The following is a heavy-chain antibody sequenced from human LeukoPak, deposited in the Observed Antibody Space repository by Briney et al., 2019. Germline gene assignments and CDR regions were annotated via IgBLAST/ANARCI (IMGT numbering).Heavy chain of an antibody. CDR2: IIPMSGTT. Sequence: SVKVSCKTSGGSFINYGISWVRQAPGQGLEWMGGIIPMSGTTNYAQKFQGRVTISADESTSTSYMELSSLRSEDTAMYYCARDAGTLYYDSGSYYNLASGGMDVWGKGTTVTVSS. D-gene: IGHD3-10*01. J-gene: IGHJ6*04. V-gene: IGHV1-69*01. CDR3: ARDAGTLYYDSGSYYNLASGGMDV. CDR1: GGSFINYG.